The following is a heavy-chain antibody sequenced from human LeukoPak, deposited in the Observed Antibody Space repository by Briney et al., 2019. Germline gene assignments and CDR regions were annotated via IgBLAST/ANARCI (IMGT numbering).Heavy chain of an antibody. V-gene: IGHV1-2*06. CDR3: ARTYCSSTSCYYSPYYFDY. Sequence: GASVKVSCKASGYTFTGYHIHWVRQAPGQGLECMGRINPYSGDTNFAQKFQGRVTMTRDTSITTAYMDLSSLTPDDTAVYFCARTYCSSTSCYYSPYYFDYWGQGTLVTVSS. CDR1: GYTFTGYH. D-gene: IGHD2-2*01. CDR2: INPYSGDT. J-gene: IGHJ4*02.